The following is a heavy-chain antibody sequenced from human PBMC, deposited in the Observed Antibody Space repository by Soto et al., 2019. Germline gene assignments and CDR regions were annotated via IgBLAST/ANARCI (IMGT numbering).Heavy chain of an antibody. V-gene: IGHV3-7*01. Sequence: DVQLVESGGGLVQPGGSLRLSCAASGFTFSSYWMSWVRQAPGKGLEWVANIKQDGSEKYYVDSVNGRFTISRDNAKNSLYVQMNSLRAEDTTVYYCAREKRANGYFDYWGQGTLVTVSS. CDR2: IKQDGSEK. J-gene: IGHJ4*02. D-gene: IGHD6-25*01. CDR3: AREKRANGYFDY. CDR1: GFTFSSYW.